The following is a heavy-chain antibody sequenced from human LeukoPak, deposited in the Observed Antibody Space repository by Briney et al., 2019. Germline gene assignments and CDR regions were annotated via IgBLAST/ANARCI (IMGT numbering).Heavy chain of an antibody. V-gene: IGHV3-9*01. CDR2: ISWNSGSI. J-gene: IGHJ4*02. Sequence: GRSLRLSCAASGFTFDDYAMHWVRHAPGKGLEWVSGISWNSGSIGYADSVKGRFTISRDNAKNSLYLQMNSLRAEDTALYYCAKDGDYGDYVGYVDYWGQGTLVTVSS. CDR3: AKDGDYGDYVGYVDY. D-gene: IGHD4-17*01. CDR1: GFTFDDYA.